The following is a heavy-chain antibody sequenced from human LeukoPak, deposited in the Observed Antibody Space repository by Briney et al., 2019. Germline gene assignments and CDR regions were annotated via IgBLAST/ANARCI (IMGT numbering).Heavy chain of an antibody. J-gene: IGHJ6*02. CDR1: GFTFSSYG. CDR3: ARGHSSASYYYYGMDV. CDR2: INSDGSST. D-gene: IGHD6-19*01. V-gene: IGHV3-74*01. Sequence: GGSLRLSCAASGFTFSSYGMHWVRQAPGKGLEWVSRINSDGSSTSYADSVKGRFTISRDNAKNTLYLQMNSLRAEDTAVYYCARGHSSASYYYYGMDVWGQGTTVTVSS.